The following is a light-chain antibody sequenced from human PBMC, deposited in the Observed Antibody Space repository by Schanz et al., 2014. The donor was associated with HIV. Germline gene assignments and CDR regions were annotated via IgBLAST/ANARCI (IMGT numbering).Light chain of an antibody. Sequence: GDRVTITCRASQSISPWLAWYQQKPGKTPKLLINEASNLQSGVPSRFSGSGSGTEFTLTITSLQPDDFATYYCQQYKSHSPFTFGQGTKVEIK. J-gene: IGKJ2*01. CDR3: QQYKSHSPFT. CDR1: QSISPW. CDR2: EAS. V-gene: IGKV1-5*03.